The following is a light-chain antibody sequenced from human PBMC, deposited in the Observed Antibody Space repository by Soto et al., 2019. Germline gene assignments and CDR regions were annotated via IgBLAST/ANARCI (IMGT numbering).Light chain of an antibody. J-gene: IGKJ5*01. CDR3: QQSYSTLFT. Sequence: DIQMTQSPSTLSASVGDRVTITCRASESISSWLAWYQQKPGKAPKLLIHDASSLEGGVPSRFSGSGSGTDFTLTVSSLQPEDFATYYCQQSYSTLFTFGQGTRLEIK. CDR2: DAS. V-gene: IGKV1-5*01. CDR1: ESISSW.